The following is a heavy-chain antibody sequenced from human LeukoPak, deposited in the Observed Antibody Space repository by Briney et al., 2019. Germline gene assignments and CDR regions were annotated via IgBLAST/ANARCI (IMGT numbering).Heavy chain of an antibody. CDR3: ARMYYDFWSGRHYYYGMDV. CDR2: ISYDGSNE. D-gene: IGHD3-3*01. Sequence: GGSLRLSCAASGFTFSSYAMHWVRQAPGKGLEWVAVISYDGSNEYYADSVKGRFTISRDNSKNTLYLQMNSLRAEDTAVYYCARMYYDFWSGRHYYYGMDVWGQGTTVTVSS. J-gene: IGHJ6*02. CDR1: GFTFSSYA. V-gene: IGHV3-30-3*01.